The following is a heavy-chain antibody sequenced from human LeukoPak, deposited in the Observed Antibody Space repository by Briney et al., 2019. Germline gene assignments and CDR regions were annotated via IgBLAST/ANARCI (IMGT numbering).Heavy chain of an antibody. J-gene: IGHJ4*02. D-gene: IGHD6-19*01. V-gene: IGHV3-7*01. Sequence: GGSLRLSCAASGFTFSSYSMNWVRQAPGKGLEWVANIKEDGSEKYYVDSVKGRFTISRDNAKNSLYLQMNSLRAEDTAVYYCARVNTSGWSRDYWGQGTLVTVSS. CDR2: IKEDGSEK. CDR1: GFTFSSYS. CDR3: ARVNTSGWSRDY.